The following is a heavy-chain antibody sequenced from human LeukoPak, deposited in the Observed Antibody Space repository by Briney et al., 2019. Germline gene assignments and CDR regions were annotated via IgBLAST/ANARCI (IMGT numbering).Heavy chain of an antibody. J-gene: IGHJ4*02. V-gene: IGHV1-69*01. CDR3: ARDLIRGYYDSSGYPFDY. CDR2: INPIFGTA. D-gene: IGHD3-22*01. Sequence: SVKVSCKASGGTFSSYAISWARQAPGQGLEWMGGINPIFGTANYAQKFQGRVTITADESTSTAYMELSSLRSEDTAVYYCARDLIRGYYDSSGYPFDYWGQGTLVTVSS. CDR1: GGTFSSYA.